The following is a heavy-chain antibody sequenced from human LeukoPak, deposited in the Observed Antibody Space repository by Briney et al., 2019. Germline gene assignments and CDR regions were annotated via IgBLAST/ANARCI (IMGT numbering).Heavy chain of an antibody. CDR3: ARAGGFFSPFGY. J-gene: IGHJ4*02. D-gene: IGHD3-16*01. V-gene: IGHV4-31*03. Sequence: SETLSLTCTVSGGSISSGGYYWSWIRQHPGDGLEWIGYIYYSGSTFYNPSLKSRVTISIDTSKNQFSLKLSSVTAADTAVYYCARAGGFFSPFGYWGQGTLVTVSS. CDR1: GGSISSGGYY. CDR2: IYYSGST.